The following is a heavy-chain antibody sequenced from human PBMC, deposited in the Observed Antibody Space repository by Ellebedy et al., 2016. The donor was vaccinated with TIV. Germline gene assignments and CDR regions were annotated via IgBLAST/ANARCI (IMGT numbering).Heavy chain of an antibody. CDR3: AKDLTFGRGSPQDWDY. Sequence: GESLKISCAASGITFSSYGMHWVRQAPGKGLEWVAVISYDGSNKYYADSVKGRFTISRDNSKSTLYLQMNSPRAEDTAVYHCAKDLTFGRGSPQDWDYWGQGTLVTVS. CDR2: ISYDGSNK. J-gene: IGHJ4*02. V-gene: IGHV3-30*18. CDR1: GITFSSYG. D-gene: IGHD3/OR15-3a*01.